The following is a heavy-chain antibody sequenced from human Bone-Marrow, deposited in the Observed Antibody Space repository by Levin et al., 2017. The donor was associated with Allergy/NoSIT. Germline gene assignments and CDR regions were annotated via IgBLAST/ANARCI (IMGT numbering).Heavy chain of an antibody. CDR3: ARAAYGSGTLMFDY. V-gene: IGHV4-59*01. D-gene: IGHD3-10*01. CDR1: GSSIKDYY. CDR2: IYYTGTT. Sequence: SETLSLTCTVSGSSIKDYYWTWIRQPPGKGLEWVGYIYYTGTTNYAPSVYSRATISLDTSNKQFSLRLDYVTAADTAIYDCARAAYGSGTLMFDYWDQGTLVTVSS. J-gene: IGHJ4*02.